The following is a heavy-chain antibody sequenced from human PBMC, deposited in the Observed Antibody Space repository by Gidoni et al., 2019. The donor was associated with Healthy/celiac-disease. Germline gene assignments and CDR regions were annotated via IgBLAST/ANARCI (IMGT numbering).Heavy chain of an antibody. J-gene: IGHJ3*02. D-gene: IGHD2-2*01. Sequence: QVHLQESVPGLVQPSQTLSLTCTVSGGSISSGGYYWSWIRQHPGKGLEWIVYIYYSGSTYYNPSLNSRVTIAVDTSKNQFSLKLSYVTAADTAVYYCARRSDQLLLGAFDIWGQGTMVTVSS. CDR2: IYYSGST. V-gene: IGHV4-31*03. CDR1: GGSISSGGYY. CDR3: ARRSDQLLLGAFDI.